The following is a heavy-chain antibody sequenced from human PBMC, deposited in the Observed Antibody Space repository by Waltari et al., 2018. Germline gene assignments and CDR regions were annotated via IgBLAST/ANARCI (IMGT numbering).Heavy chain of an antibody. J-gene: IGHJ3*02. D-gene: IGHD3-10*01. Sequence: QVQLVPSGAEVKKPGASVKVSCQASGYTFHSYDITWVRQATGQGLEWMGWMNPNSGNTGYAQKFRGRATMTRNTSISTAYMELSSLRSEDTAVYYCARGSGERGDAFDIWGQGTMVTVSS. CDR3: ARGSGERGDAFDI. CDR2: MNPNSGNT. CDR1: GYTFHSYD. V-gene: IGHV1-8*01.